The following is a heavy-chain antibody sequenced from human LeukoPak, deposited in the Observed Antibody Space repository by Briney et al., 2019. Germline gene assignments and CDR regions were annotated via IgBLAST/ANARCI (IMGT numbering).Heavy chain of an antibody. J-gene: IGHJ4*02. Sequence: GGYLRLSCAASGFTFSSYAMSWVRQAPGKGLEWVSAISGSGGSTYYADSVKGRFTISRDNSKNTLYLQMNSLRAEDTAVYYCAKPTYYYDSSGYYETYYFDYWGQGTLVTVSS. CDR3: AKPTYYYDSSGYYETYYFDY. CDR2: ISGSGGST. D-gene: IGHD3-22*01. CDR1: GFTFSSYA. V-gene: IGHV3-23*01.